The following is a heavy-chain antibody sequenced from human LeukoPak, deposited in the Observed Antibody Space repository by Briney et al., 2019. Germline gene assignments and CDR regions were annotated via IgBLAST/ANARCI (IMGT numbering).Heavy chain of an antibody. V-gene: IGHV4-39*07. CDR1: GGSIRRADHY. D-gene: IGHD2-8*01. CDR3: ARTKGMADFDY. Sequence: PSETLSLTCTVSGGSIRRADHYWGWIRQSPGKGLEWIGSIYHSGSTYYNPSLRSRVTKSVDTSKNQFSLRLSSVTAADTAVYYCARTKGMADFDYWGQGTLVTVSS. J-gene: IGHJ4*02. CDR2: IYHSGST.